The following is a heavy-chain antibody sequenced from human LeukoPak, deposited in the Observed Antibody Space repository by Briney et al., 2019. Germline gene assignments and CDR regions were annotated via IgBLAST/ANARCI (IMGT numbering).Heavy chain of an antibody. Sequence: GASVKVSCKASGYTFTGYGISWVRQAPGRGLEWMGWISAYNGNTNYAQKFQGRVTMTTETSTRTAYMELRSLRSDDAAVYYCARIDLAHGSGTYYSSYFEYWGQGTLVTVSS. J-gene: IGHJ4*02. CDR2: ISAYNGNT. D-gene: IGHD3-10*01. CDR1: GYTFTGYG. V-gene: IGHV1-18*01. CDR3: ARIDLAHGSGTYYSSYFEY.